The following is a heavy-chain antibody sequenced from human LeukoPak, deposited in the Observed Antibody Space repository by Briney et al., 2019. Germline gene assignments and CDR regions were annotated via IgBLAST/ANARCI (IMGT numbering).Heavy chain of an antibody. CDR2: INHSGYT. CDR1: GVSFDDYY. CDR3: TRMTAAHEY. V-gene: IGHV4-34*01. Sequence: PSETQALLCAVSGVSFDDYYWSWVRQTSGKGLEWIGEINHSGYTNDSPSLKSRVTLSIDTSRKQFSLNLRSVTVADTGIYYCTRMTAAHEYWGPRALVTVSS. D-gene: IGHD2-21*02. J-gene: IGHJ4*01.